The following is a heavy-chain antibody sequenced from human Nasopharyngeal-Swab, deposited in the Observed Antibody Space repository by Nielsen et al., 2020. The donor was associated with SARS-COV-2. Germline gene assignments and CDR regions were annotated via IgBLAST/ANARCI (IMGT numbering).Heavy chain of an antibody. CDR2: IYHSGST. Sequence: VRQAPGKGLEWIGEIYHSGSTNYNPSLKSRVTISGDKSKNQYSLKLSSVTAADTAVYYCARAPWFDPWGQGTLVTVSS. CDR3: ARAPWFDP. V-gene: IGHV4-4*02. J-gene: IGHJ5*02.